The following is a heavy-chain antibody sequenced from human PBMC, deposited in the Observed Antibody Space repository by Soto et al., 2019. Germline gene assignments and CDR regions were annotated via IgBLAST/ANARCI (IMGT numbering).Heavy chain of an antibody. CDR2: IRSKAYGGTT. CDR3: RSLVSSGWYQDY. J-gene: IGHJ4*02. CDR1: GFTFGDYA. V-gene: IGHV3-49*03. Sequence: GGSLRLSCTASGFTFGDYAMSWFRQAPGKGLEWVGFIRSKAYGGTTEYAASVKGRFTISRDDSKSIAYLQMNSLKTEDTAVYYCRSLVSSGWYQDYWGQGTLVTVSS. D-gene: IGHD6-19*01.